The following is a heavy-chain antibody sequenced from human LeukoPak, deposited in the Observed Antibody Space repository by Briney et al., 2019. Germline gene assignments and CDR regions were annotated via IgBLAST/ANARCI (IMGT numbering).Heavy chain of an antibody. D-gene: IGHD5-12*01. Sequence: SETLSLTCSVSSGSLSTYSWSWVRQSPGKRLEWIGYIYYGGTTNYNTSLKSRATISADTAKNQFSLRLRSVTAADAAVYYCARDTTVASGMQHWGQGTLVTVSS. V-gene: IGHV4-59*01. J-gene: IGHJ4*02. CDR2: IYYGGTT. CDR1: SGSLSTYS. CDR3: ARDTTVASGMQH.